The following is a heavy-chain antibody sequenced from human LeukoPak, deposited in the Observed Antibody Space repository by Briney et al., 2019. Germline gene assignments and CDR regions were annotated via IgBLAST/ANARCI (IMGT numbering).Heavy chain of an antibody. CDR2: ISAYNGNT. CDR3: ARGGYDFWSGYYSRWFDP. V-gene: IGHV1-18*01. D-gene: IGHD3-3*01. J-gene: IGHJ5*02. CDR1: GYTFTSYG. Sequence: ASVKVSCKASGYTFTSYGISWVRQAPGQGLVWMGWISAYNGNTNYAQKLQGRVTMTTDTSTSTAYMELRSLRSDDTAVYYCARGGYDFWSGYYSRWFDPWGQGTLVTVSS.